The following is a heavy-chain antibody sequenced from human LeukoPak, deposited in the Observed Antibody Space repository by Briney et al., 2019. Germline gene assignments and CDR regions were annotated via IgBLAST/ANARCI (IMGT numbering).Heavy chain of an antibody. D-gene: IGHD4-23*01. V-gene: IGHV3-23*01. CDR1: GFTFSNYG. J-gene: IGHJ4*02. CDR2: ISDSGVST. Sequence: GGSLRLSCAASGFTFSNYGMNWVRQAPGKGLEWVSAISDSGVSTYYADSVKGRFTVSRDNSKNTLYLQMNSLRAEDTAVYYCAKDLGYGGNPPVYFDYWGQGTLVTVSS. CDR3: AKDLGYGGNPPVYFDY.